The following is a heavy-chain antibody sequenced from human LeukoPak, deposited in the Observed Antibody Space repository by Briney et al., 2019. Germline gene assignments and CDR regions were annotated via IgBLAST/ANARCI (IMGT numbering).Heavy chain of an antibody. D-gene: IGHD1-1*01. CDR3: ASTDKGGTGTY. V-gene: IGHV4-59*01. J-gene: IGHJ4*02. Sequence: PSEALSLTCTVSGGSITTYYWSWIRQPPGKGLEWIGYIYHSEITNYNPSLKSRVTISVDTSKNQFSLKLSSVTAADTAVYYCASTDKGGTGTYWGRGTLVTVSS. CDR1: GGSITTYY. CDR2: IYHSEIT.